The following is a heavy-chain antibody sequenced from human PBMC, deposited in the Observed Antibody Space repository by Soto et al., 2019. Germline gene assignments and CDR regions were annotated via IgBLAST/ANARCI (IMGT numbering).Heavy chain of an antibody. CDR1: GGSISSYY. J-gene: IGHJ6*03. CDR3: ARRRHYYYYMDV. Sequence: SETLSLTCTVSGGSISSYYWSWIRQPPGKGLEWIGYIYYSGSTNYNPSLKSRVTISVDTSKNQFSLKLSSVTAADTAVYYCARRRHYYYYMDVGGKGTTVTVSS. V-gene: IGHV4-59*08. CDR2: IYYSGST.